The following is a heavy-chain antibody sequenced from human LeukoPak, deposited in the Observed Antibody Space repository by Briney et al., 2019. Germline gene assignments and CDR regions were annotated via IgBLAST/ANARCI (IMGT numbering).Heavy chain of an antibody. Sequence: SETLSLTRAVSGGSFSGYYWNWIRQRPRKGPEWIGKINHSGSANYNPSLKSRVTISLDTSKNQFSLKLSSVTAADTAVYYCARGQGTVTTHWGQGTLVTVSS. CDR2: INHSGSA. V-gene: IGHV4-34*01. CDR1: GGSFSGYY. CDR3: ARGQGTVTTH. J-gene: IGHJ4*02. D-gene: IGHD4-17*01.